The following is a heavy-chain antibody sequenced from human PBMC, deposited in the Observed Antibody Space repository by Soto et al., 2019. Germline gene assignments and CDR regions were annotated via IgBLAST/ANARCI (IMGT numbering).Heavy chain of an antibody. J-gene: IGHJ4*02. Sequence: QVQLVQSGAEVKKPGASVKVSCQASGYTFTSYGITWVRQAPGQGFEWMGWVSAYNEKTNYAQKFQGRVTMTTDTSTNTAYMEQRSLTSDDAAVYYCARDRSMGLVNVIWLFDYWGQGTLVSVSS. V-gene: IGHV1-18*01. CDR3: ARDRSMGLVNVIWLFDY. CDR1: GYTFTSYG. D-gene: IGHD3-9*01. CDR2: VSAYNEKT.